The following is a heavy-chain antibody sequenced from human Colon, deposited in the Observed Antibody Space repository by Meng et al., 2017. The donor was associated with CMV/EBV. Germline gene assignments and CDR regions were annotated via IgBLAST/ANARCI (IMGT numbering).Heavy chain of an antibody. V-gene: IGHV3-48*03. CDR1: GFMFSAYE. CDR2: ISDSGTTI. CDR3: LRTPPRIVDVLGAANWLDA. J-gene: IGHJ5*02. Sequence: GGSLRLSCEASGFMFSAYEMNWVRQAPGKGLEWISRISDSGTTIYYADSVEGRFTISRDNSKDSLYLQMNSLRVDDTGLYYCLRTPPRIVDVLGAANWLDAWGQGTLVTVSS. D-gene: IGHD3-3*02.